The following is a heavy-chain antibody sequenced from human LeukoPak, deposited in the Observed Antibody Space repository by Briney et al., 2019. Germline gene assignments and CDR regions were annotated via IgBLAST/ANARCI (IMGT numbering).Heavy chain of an antibody. J-gene: IGHJ4*02. Sequence: PSETLSLTCTVSGGSISTYYWSWIRQPPGKGLEWIGYMYYSGSTIYNPSLKSRVTISVDTSKNQFSLKLSSVTAADTAVYYCARGNYDFWSGYSGYFDYWGQGTLVTVSS. D-gene: IGHD3-3*01. CDR2: MYYSGST. CDR3: ARGNYDFWSGYSGYFDY. CDR1: GGSISTYY. V-gene: IGHV4-59*12.